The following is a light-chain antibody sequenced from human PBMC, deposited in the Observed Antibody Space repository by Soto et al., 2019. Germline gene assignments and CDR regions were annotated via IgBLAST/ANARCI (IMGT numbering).Light chain of an antibody. V-gene: IGLV1-51*01. J-gene: IGLJ2*01. CDR2: DNN. CDR1: SSNIGNNY. Sequence: QSVLTQPPSVSAAPGQKVTISCSGSSSNIGNNYVSWYQQLPGTAPKLLIYDNNKRPSGIPDRFSGSKAGTSDTLGITGLQTGDEADYYCGTWDSSLSAGVVFGGGTQLTVL. CDR3: GTWDSSLSAGVV.